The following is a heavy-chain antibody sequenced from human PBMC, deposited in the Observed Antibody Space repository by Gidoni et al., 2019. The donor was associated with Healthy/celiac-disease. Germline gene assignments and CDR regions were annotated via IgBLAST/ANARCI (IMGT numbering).Heavy chain of an antibody. J-gene: IGHJ4*02. Sequence: QVQLVQSGAEVKKPGASVKVSCKASGYTFTSYAMHWVRPAPGQRLEWLGWITAGNGTTKYSQKFQGRVTITRDKSASTAYMELSSLRSEDTAVYYCASRSSGTTDGGVLWGQGTLVTVSS. CDR3: ASRSSGTTDGGVL. V-gene: IGHV1-3*01. D-gene: IGHD1-7*01. CDR2: ITAGNGTT. CDR1: GYTFTSYA.